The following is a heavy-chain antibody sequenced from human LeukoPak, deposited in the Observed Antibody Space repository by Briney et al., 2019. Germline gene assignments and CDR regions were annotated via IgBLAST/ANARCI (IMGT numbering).Heavy chain of an antibody. J-gene: IGHJ6*03. CDR1: GASISSGSNY. D-gene: IGHD3-10*01. CDR2: IYSSGST. V-gene: IGHV4-39*07. CDR3: ATVGGVYYYYMDV. Sequence: SETLSLTCSVSGASISSGSNYWGWIRQPPGKTLEWIGSIYSSGSTYYNPSLKSRVIIIIDTPKNHFSLTLSSVTAADTAVYYCATVGGVYYYYMDVWGKGTTVTVSS.